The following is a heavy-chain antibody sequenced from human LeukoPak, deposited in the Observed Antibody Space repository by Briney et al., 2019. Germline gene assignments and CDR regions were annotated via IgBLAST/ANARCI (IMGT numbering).Heavy chain of an antibody. CDR2: INHSGST. Sequence: SETLSLTCAVYGGSFSGYYWSWIRQPPGKGLEWIGEINHSGSTNYNPSLKSRVTISVDTSKNQFSLKLSSVTAADTAVYYCATKVGYYGSGSYYGLWGQGTLVTVSS. CDR3: ATKVGYYGSGSYYGL. D-gene: IGHD3-10*01. V-gene: IGHV4-34*01. J-gene: IGHJ4*02. CDR1: GGSFSGYY.